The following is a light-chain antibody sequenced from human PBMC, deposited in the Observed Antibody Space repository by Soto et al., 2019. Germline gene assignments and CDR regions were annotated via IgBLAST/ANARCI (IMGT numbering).Light chain of an antibody. CDR3: QSYDSSLSGSV. Sequence: QSVLTQPPSVSGAPGQRVTISCTGSSSNIGAGYDVHWYQQLPGTAPKLLIYGNSNRPSGVPDRFSGSKSGTSASRAITGLQAEDEADYYCQSYDSSLSGSVLGGGTKLTVL. J-gene: IGLJ2*01. CDR1: SSNIGAGYD. CDR2: GNS. V-gene: IGLV1-40*01.